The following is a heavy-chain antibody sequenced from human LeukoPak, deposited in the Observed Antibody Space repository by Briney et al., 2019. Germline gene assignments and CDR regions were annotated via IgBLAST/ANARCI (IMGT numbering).Heavy chain of an antibody. D-gene: IGHD1-26*01. CDR3: ARHRTGSYPVGFDP. CDR1: SGSIGSTVYY. Sequence: PSETLSLTCSVSSGSIGSTVYYRAWIRQPPGKGLEWIGSIYYSGSTYYHPSLKSRVTISVDTSKNQFSLKLSSVTAADTAVYYCARHRTGSYPVGFDPWGQGTLVIVSS. V-gene: IGHV4-39*01. J-gene: IGHJ5*02. CDR2: IYYSGST.